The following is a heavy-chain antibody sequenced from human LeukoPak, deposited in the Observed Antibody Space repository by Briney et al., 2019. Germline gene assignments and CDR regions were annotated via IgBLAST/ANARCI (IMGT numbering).Heavy chain of an antibody. CDR3: ARENYYDSSGYYAVEYYFDY. V-gene: IGHV1-18*01. Sequence: ASVKVSCKASGYTFTSYGISWVRQAPGQGLEWMGWISAYNGNTNYAQKLQGRVTMTTDTSTSTAYMELRSLRSDDTAVYYCARENYYDSSGYYAVEYYFDYWGQGTLVTVSS. CDR2: ISAYNGNT. CDR1: GYTFTSYG. J-gene: IGHJ4*02. D-gene: IGHD3-22*01.